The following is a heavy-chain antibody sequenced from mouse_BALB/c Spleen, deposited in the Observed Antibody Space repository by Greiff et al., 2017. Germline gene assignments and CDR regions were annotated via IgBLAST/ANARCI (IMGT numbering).Heavy chain of an antibody. CDR1: GFTFSSFG. V-gene: IGHV5-17*02. D-gene: IGHD1-1*01. J-gene: IGHJ1*01. CDR2: ISSGSSTI. CDR3: AREGDYYGSSWYFDV. Sequence: EVQLVESGGGLVQPGGSRKLSCAASGFTFSSFGMHWVRQAPEKGLEWVAYISSGSSTIYYADTVKGRFTISRDNPKNTLFLQMTSLRSEDTAMYYCAREGDYYGSSWYFDVWGAGTTVTVSS.